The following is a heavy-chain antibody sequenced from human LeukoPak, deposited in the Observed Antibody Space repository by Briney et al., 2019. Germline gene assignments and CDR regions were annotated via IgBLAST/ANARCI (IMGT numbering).Heavy chain of an antibody. CDR3: ARLPYYDFWSGYFYAFDI. J-gene: IGHJ3*02. V-gene: IGHV4-59*01. CDR2: IYYSGST. D-gene: IGHD3-3*01. Sequence: PSETLSLTCTVSGGSISSYYWSWIRQPPGKGLEWIGYIYYSGSTNYNPSLKSRVTISVDTSKNQFSLKLSSVTAADTAVYYCARLPYYDFWSGYFYAFDIWGQGTMVTVSS. CDR1: GGSISSYY.